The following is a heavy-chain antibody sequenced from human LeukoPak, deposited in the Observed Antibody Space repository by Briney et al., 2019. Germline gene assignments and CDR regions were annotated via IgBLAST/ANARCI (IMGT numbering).Heavy chain of an antibody. CDR3: AKRLYSSGWSAFDI. V-gene: IGHV3-23*01. Sequence: GGSLRLSCAASGFTFTSYAMSWVRQAPGKGLEWVSALSHSATATYYADSVKGRFTISRDNSKNTLYLQMDSLRAEDTAVYYCAKRLYSSGWSAFDIWGQGTMVTVSS. J-gene: IGHJ3*02. CDR2: LSHSATAT. D-gene: IGHD6-19*01. CDR1: GFTFTSYA.